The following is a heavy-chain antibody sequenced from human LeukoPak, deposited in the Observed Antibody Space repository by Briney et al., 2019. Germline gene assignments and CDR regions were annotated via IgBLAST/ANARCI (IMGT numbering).Heavy chain of an antibody. D-gene: IGHD2-2*01. CDR1: GGSFTGYY. Sequence: PSETLSLXCAVYGGSFTGYYWTWIRQPPGKVLEWIGEINHSRSTHYNPSLKSRVTISVDTSKNQFSLKVSSVTAADTAVYYCARVGCSSSSCNVSYYYHYYYMDVWGKGTTVTVSS. V-gene: IGHV4-34*01. CDR3: ARVGCSSSSCNVSYYYHYYYMDV. CDR2: INHSRST. J-gene: IGHJ6*03.